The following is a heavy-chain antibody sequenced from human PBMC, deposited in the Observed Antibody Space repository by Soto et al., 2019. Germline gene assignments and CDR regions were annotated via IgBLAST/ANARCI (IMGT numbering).Heavy chain of an antibody. Sequence: GGSLRLSCAASGFTLRSYWMSWVRQAPGQGLEWLATIKTDASEKKYVDSVKGRFTVSRDNAKNSLYVQMDSLRAVDTAVYYCARDWGYGSGSSVIHYLDCWGRGALVTVSS. CDR1: GFTLRSYW. CDR3: ARDWGYGSGSSVIHYLDC. CDR2: IKTDASEK. V-gene: IGHV3-7*01. D-gene: IGHD3-10*01. J-gene: IGHJ4*01.